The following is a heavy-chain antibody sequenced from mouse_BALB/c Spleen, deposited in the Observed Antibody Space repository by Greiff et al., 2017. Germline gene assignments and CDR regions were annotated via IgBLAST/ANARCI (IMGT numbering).Heavy chain of an antibody. J-gene: IGHJ4*01. CDR3: ARGYYGNYAAMDY. CDR1: GYSITSGYY. V-gene: IGHV3-6*02. CDR2: ISYDGSN. Sequence: EVQLQQSGPGLVKPSQSLSLTCSVTGYSITSGYYWNWIRQFPGNKLEWMGYISYDGSNNYNLSLKNRISITRDTSKNQFFLKLNSVTTEDTATYYCARGYYGNYAAMDYWGQGTSVTVSS. D-gene: IGHD2-1*01.